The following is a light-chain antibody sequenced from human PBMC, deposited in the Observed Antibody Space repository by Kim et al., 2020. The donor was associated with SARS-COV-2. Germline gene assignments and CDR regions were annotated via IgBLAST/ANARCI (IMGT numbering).Light chain of an antibody. CDR3: AAWDDSLSGRGVV. Sequence: VTISCSGSSSNIGSNYVYWYQQLPGTAPKLLIYRKNQRPSGVPDRFSGSKSGTSASLAISGLRSEDDADYYCAAWDDSLSGRGVVFGGGTQLTVL. CDR2: RKN. J-gene: IGLJ2*01. CDR1: SSNIGSNY. V-gene: IGLV1-47*01.